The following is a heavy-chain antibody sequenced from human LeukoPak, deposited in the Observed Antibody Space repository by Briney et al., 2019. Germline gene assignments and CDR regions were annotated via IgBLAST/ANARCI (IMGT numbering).Heavy chain of an antibody. CDR3: ARGTALDY. Sequence: SETLSLTCAVYGGSFSGYYWSWIRQPPGKGLEWIGEINHSGSTNYNPSLKSRVTISVDTSKNQFSLKLSSVTAADTAVYYCARGTALDYWGQGTLVTVSS. J-gene: IGHJ4*02. CDR1: GGSFSGYY. D-gene: IGHD6-25*01. CDR2: INHSGST. V-gene: IGHV4-34*01.